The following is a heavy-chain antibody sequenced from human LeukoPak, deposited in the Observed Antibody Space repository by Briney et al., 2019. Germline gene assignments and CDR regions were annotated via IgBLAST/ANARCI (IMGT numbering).Heavy chain of an antibody. J-gene: IGHJ6*03. CDR3: ARRPLAGTSPLYYYYYMDV. Sequence: ASVKVSCKASGYTFTSYDIHWVRQAPGQGLEWMGWMNPNSGNTGYAQKFQGRVTMTRNTSISTAYMELSSLRSEDTAVYYCARRPLAGTSPLYYYYYMDVWGKGTTVTVSS. V-gene: IGHV1-8*01. CDR1: GYTFTSYD. CDR2: MNPNSGNT. D-gene: IGHD6-19*01.